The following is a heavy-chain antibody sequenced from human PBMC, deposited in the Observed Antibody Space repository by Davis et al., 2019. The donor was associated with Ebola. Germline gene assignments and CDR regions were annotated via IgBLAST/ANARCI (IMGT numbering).Heavy chain of an antibody. V-gene: IGHV5-51*01. J-gene: IGHJ4*02. CDR3: ARSYCTSTNCYLYYFDY. CDR2: IYPGDSHT. CDR1: GYSFTTYW. D-gene: IGHD2-2*01. Sequence: GESLKISCEGSGYSFTTYWIGWVRQMPGKGLEWMGIIYPGDSHTRYSPSFQGQVTISADKSISTAYLQWSSLKASDTAMYYCARSYCTSTNCYLYYFDYWGQGTLVTVSS.